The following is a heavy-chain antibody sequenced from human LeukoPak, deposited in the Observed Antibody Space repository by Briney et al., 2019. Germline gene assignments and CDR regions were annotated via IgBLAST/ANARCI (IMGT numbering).Heavy chain of an antibody. J-gene: IGHJ6*02. CDR3: SRVLDPQYYFYGMDV. D-gene: IGHD1-1*01. CDR2: INPISGAT. Sequence: ASVKVSCKTSGYTFTRYYMQWVRQAPGHGLEWMGIINPISGATDYAQKFQGRVTMTRDTSTSTIYMELSSLRSEETAMYYCSRVLDPQYYFYGMDVWGQGTTVTVSS. CDR1: GYTFTRYY. V-gene: IGHV1-46*01.